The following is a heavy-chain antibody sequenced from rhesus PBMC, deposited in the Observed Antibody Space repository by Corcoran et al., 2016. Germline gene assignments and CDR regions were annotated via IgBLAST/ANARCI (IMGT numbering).Heavy chain of an antibody. J-gene: IGHJ4*01. CDR1: GGSFSSYW. V-gene: IGHV4-80*01. CDR2: INGNSGST. Sequence: QVQLQESGPGLVKPSETLSLTSAVSGGSFSSYWWTWIRQFPGKGLEWIGEINGNSGSTNYNPSLRSRVTISKDASKSQFSLKLSSVTAADTAVYYCAAAAHGAYWGQGVLVTVSS. CDR3: AAAAHGAY. D-gene: IGHD6-31*01.